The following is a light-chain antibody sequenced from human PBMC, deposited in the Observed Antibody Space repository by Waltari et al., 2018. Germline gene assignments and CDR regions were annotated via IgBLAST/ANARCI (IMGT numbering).Light chain of an antibody. Sequence: DIVMTQSPDSLALSLGERATINCKSSQSLLYSSNNKNYLAWYQQKPGQPPKLLIYWASTRASGFPDRFSGSGSGTDFTLTVSSLQAEDVAVYYCQQYYSTPPTFGPGTKVDIK. CDR3: QQYYSTPPT. CDR1: QSLLYSSNNKNY. J-gene: IGKJ3*01. V-gene: IGKV4-1*01. CDR2: WAS.